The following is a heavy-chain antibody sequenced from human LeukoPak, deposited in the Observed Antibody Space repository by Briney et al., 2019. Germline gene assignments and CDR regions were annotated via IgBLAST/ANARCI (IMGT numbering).Heavy chain of an antibody. Sequence: ASVKVSCKSTGYTFTSYYMHWVRQPPGQGLEWMGIINPSGGSTSYAHKFQGRVTMTRDTSTSQVYMELSSLRAEDTAVYYCARDGVLRGNAFDFWGQGTMVTVSS. CDR2: INPSGGST. J-gene: IGHJ3*01. V-gene: IGHV1-46*01. D-gene: IGHD3-10*01. CDR3: ARDGVLRGNAFDF. CDR1: GYTFTSYY.